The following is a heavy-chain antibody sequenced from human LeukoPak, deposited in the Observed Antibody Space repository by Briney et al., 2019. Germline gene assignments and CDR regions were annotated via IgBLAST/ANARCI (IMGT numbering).Heavy chain of an antibody. CDR2: VYPGDSDT. Sequence: GESLKISCKGSGYSFTNHYIGWVRLMPGKGLEWMGIVYPGDSDTRYSPSIQGQVTISADKSISTAYLQWSSLKASDTAMYYCARRGYGSGNYYYPNWGQGTLVTVSS. CDR3: ARRGYGSGNYYYPN. CDR1: GYSFTNHY. D-gene: IGHD3-10*01. V-gene: IGHV5-51*01. J-gene: IGHJ4*02.